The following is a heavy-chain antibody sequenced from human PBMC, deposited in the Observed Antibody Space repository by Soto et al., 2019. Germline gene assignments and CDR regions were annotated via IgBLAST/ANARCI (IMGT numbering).Heavy chain of an antibody. CDR3: AKDGSQSDTSSWYY. V-gene: IGHV3-11*01. D-gene: IGHD6-13*01. CDR1: GFTFSDHY. CDR2: ISGDGGSTL. J-gene: IGHJ4*02. Sequence: PGGSLRLSRAASGFTFSDHYMSWVRQAPGKGLEWISHISGDGGSTLAYADSVKGRFTISRDNAKNSLYLQMNSLRAEDTAVYYCAKDGSQSDTSSWYYWGQGTLVTVPS.